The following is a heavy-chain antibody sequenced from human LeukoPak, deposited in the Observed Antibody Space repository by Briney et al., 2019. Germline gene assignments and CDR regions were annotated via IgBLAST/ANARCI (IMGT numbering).Heavy chain of an antibody. D-gene: IGHD2-2*01. CDR3: ASLYCSSTSCYLFH. Sequence: PSETLSPTCTVSGGSISSYYWSWIRQTPGKGLEWIGYIYYSGSTNYNPSLKSRVNISVDTSKNQFSLKLSSVTAADTALYYCASLYCSSTSCYLFHWGQGTLVTVSS. CDR2: IYYSGST. CDR1: GGSISSYY. J-gene: IGHJ4*02. V-gene: IGHV4-59*08.